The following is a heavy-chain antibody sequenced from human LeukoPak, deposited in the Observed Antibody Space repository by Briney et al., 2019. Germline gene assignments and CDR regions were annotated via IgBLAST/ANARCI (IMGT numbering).Heavy chain of an antibody. J-gene: IGHJ4*02. CDR3: AKAVAPQSSGWYDY. D-gene: IGHD6-19*01. CDR2: ISSDGSDE. Sequence: PGGALRLSCAASGFTVSDNYMSWVRQAPGEGLEWVAAISSDGSDEFYADSVKGRFTISRDNSKKTLYLQMNSLRAEDTAVYYCAKAVAPQSSGWYDYWGQGTLVTVSS. CDR1: GFTVSDNY. V-gene: IGHV3-30*18.